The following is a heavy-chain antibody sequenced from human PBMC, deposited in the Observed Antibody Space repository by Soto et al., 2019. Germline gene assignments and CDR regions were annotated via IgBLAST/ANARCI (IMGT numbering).Heavy chain of an antibody. V-gene: IGHV4-39*01. CDR2: IYYSGST. Sequence: PSGTLSLTCTVSGGSISSSSYYWGWIRQPPGKGLEWIGSIYYSGSTYYNPSLKSRVTISVDTSKNQFSLKLSSVTAADTAVYYCARRGIKGYYFDYWGQGTLVTVSS. D-gene: IGHD3-10*01. J-gene: IGHJ4*02. CDR3: ARRGIKGYYFDY. CDR1: GGSISSSSYY.